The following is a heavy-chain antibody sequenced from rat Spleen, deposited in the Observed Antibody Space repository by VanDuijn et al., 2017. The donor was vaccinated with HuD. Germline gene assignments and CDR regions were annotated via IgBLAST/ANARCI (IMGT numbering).Heavy chain of an antibody. CDR2: ISYDGSST. V-gene: IGHV5-29*01. CDR1: GFTFSDYY. Sequence: EVQLVESDGGLVQPGRSLKLSCAASGFTFSDYYMAWVRQAPTKGLEWVATISYDGSSTYYRDSVKGRFTISRDNAKSTLYLQMDSLRSEDTATYYCARHPLETTGGYYFDYWGQGVMVTVSS. J-gene: IGHJ2*01. CDR3: ARHPLETTGGYYFDY. D-gene: IGHD1-10*01.